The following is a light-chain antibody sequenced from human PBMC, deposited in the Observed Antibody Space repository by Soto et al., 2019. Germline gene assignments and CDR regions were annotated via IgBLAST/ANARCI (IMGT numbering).Light chain of an antibody. V-gene: IGKV3-11*01. CDR3: QQRSNWLT. Sequence: VLTQSPATLSLSPGERATLSCRASQSVSSYLAWYQQKPGQAPRLLIYDASNRATGIPARFSSSGSGTDFTLTISSLEPEDFAVYYCQQRSNWLTFGGGTKVDIK. CDR1: QSVSSY. CDR2: DAS. J-gene: IGKJ4*01.